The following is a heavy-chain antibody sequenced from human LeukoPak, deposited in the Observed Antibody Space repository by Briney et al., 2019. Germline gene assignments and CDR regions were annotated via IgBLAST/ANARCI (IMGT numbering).Heavy chain of an antibody. J-gene: IGHJ5*02. CDR1: GYTLTELS. Sequence: GASVKVSCKVSGYTLTELSMHWVRQAPGKGLEWMGGFDPEDGETIYAQKFQVRVTMTEDTSTDTAYMELSSLRSEDTAVYYCATELWFGELSNWFDPWGQGTLVTVSS. CDR2: FDPEDGET. D-gene: IGHD3-10*01. CDR3: ATELWFGELSNWFDP. V-gene: IGHV1-24*01.